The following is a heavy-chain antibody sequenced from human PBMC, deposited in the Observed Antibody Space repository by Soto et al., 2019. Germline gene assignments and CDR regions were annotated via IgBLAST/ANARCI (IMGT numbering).Heavy chain of an antibody. J-gene: IGHJ6*03. CDR3: ARETYYDFWGGHRSIGAPSGYMDV. Sequence: GGSLRLSCTVSGFTFTSYWMHWVRQVPGKGLVWVSRISNDGITTTYADSVRGRFTISRDNAKNTVYLQMNSLRAEDTAVYYCARETYYDFWGGHRSIGAPSGYMDVWGKGTTVTVSS. CDR1: GFTFTSYW. CDR2: ISNDGITT. V-gene: IGHV3-74*01. D-gene: IGHD3-3*01.